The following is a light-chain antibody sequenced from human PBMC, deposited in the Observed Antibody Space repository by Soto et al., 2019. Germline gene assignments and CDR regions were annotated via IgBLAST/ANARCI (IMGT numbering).Light chain of an antibody. V-gene: IGLV2-14*01. CDR2: DVS. CDR3: SSYTSIGTLEGV. Sequence: QSALTQPASVSGSTGQSITISCTGTSSDVDGYNYVSWYQQHPGKAPKLMIYDVSNRPSGVSDRFSGSKSGNTASLTISGLQAEDEADYYCSSYTSIGTLEGVFSGGTKLTVL. J-gene: IGLJ2*01. CDR1: SSDVDGYNY.